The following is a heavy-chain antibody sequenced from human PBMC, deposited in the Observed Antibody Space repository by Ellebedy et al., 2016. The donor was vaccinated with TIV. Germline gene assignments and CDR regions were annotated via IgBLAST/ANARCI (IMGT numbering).Heavy chain of an antibody. CDR1: GVTFSRYA. Sequence: AASVKVSCKASGVTFSRYAVSWVRQAPGQGLEWMGTLIPMYGKTHYAQKLQGRVTIAAYESTNTAFMELSSLKSEDTAIYYCARGEYRNWFDPWGQGTLVTVSS. CDR3: ARGEYRNWFDP. D-gene: IGHD3-10*01. J-gene: IGHJ5*02. CDR2: LIPMYGKT. V-gene: IGHV1-69*13.